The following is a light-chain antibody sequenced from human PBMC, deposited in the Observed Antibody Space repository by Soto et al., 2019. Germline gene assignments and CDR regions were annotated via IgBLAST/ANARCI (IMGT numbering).Light chain of an antibody. J-gene: IGLJ2*01. Sequence: QSALTQPASVSGSPGQSITISCTGTSSDVGGYNYVSWYQQHPGQAPKLMIYDVSNRPSGVSTRFSGSKSGNTASLTISGLQAEDEADYYCSSYTSSSPRVVFGGGTKLTVL. CDR2: DVS. V-gene: IGLV2-14*01. CDR3: SSYTSSSPRVV. CDR1: SSDVGGYNY.